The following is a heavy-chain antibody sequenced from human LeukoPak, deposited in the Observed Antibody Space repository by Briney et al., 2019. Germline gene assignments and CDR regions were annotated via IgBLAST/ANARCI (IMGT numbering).Heavy chain of an antibody. V-gene: IGHV3-43*01. J-gene: IGHJ4*02. D-gene: IGHD2-2*01. CDR3: AKDIGGSTSGAADY. Sequence: GGSLRLSCTASGFTFDDYTMHWVRQAPGKGLEWVSLITWDGSHTYYADSVKGRFTISRDNSKNSLYLQMNSLTTEDTALYYCAKDIGGSTSGAADYWGQGTLVTVSS. CDR2: ITWDGSHT. CDR1: GFTFDDYT.